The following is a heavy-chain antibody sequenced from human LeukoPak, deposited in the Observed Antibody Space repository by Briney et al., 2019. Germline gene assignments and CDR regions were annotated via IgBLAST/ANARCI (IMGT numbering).Heavy chain of an antibody. D-gene: IGHD3-10*01. CDR3: ARDGRRVRDSVAFDI. CDR2: ISSCGSTI. J-gene: IGHJ3*02. V-gene: IGHV3-11*01. Sequence: GGSLRLSCAASGFTFSDYYMSWIRQAPGKGLEWVSYISSCGSTIYYADSVKGRFTISRDNAKNSLYLQMNSLRAEDTAVYYCARDGRRVRDSVAFDIWGQGTMVTVSS. CDR1: GFTFSDYY.